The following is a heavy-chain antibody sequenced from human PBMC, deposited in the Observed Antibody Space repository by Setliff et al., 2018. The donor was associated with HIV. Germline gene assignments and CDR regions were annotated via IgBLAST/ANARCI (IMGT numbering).Heavy chain of an antibody. CDR3: ARDPSQDYGGSD. CDR1: GFTFSDYY. Sequence: GGSLRLSCVASGFTFSDYYMTWIRQAPGKGLEWVSHISSSSSYTNYADSVKGRFTISRDNARNSLYLQMNSLRAEDTAVYYCARDPSQDYGGSDWGQGTLVTVSS. CDR2: ISSSSSYT. J-gene: IGHJ4*02. D-gene: IGHD4-17*01. V-gene: IGHV3-11*06.